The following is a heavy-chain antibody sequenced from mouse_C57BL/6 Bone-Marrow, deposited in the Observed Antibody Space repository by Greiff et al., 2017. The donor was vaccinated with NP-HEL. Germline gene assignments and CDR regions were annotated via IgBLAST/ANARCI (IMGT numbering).Heavy chain of an antibody. CDR3: ARGNPIDDYSYFDY. CDR1: GYTFTDHT. D-gene: IGHD2-3*01. J-gene: IGHJ2*01. CDR2: IYPRDGST. Sequence: QVQLQQSDAELVKPGASVKISCKVSGYTFTDHTIHWMKQRPEQGLEWIGYIYPRDGSTKYNEKFKGKATLTAEKSSSTAYMQLNRMTSEHSAVYFCARGNPIDDYSYFDYWGQGTTLTVSS. V-gene: IGHV1-78*01.